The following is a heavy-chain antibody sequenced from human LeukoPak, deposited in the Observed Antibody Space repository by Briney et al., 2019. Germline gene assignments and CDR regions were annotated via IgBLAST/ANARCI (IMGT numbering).Heavy chain of an antibody. J-gene: IGHJ4*02. V-gene: IGHV3-21*01. CDR2: ISSSSSYI. D-gene: IGHD4-17*01. Sequence: GGSLRLSCAASGFTFSSYSMNWVRQAPGKGLEWVSSISSSSSYIYYADSVKGRFTISRDNAKNSLYLQMNGLRAEDTAVYYCARGPTEGRGQTDYWGQGTLVTVSS. CDR3: ARGPTEGRGQTDY. CDR1: GFTFSSYS.